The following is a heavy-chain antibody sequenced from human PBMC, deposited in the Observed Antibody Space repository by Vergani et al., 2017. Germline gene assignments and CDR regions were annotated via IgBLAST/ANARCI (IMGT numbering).Heavy chain of an antibody. Sequence: QVQLVQSGAEVKTPGASVKVSCKASGYTFTSYGISWVRQAPGQGLEWMGWISAYNGNTNYAQKLQGRVTMTTDTSTSTAYMELRSLRSDDTAVYYCAIDQLVMVRGVIIAIDYWGQGTLVTVSS. V-gene: IGHV1-18*01. D-gene: IGHD3-10*01. CDR1: GYTFTSYG. J-gene: IGHJ4*02. CDR2: ISAYNGNT. CDR3: AIDQLVMVRGVIIAIDY.